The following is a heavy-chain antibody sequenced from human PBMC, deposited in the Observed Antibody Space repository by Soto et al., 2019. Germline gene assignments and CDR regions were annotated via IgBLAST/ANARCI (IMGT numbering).Heavy chain of an antibody. V-gene: IGHV3-66*01. CDR3: CGPSTVTINWFFDL. CDR1: GFIVSSNY. D-gene: IGHD4-17*01. J-gene: IGHJ2*01. CDR2: MYGGGGT. Sequence: EVQLVESGGGLVQPGGSLRLSCAASGFIVSSNYMSWVRQAPGKGLEWVSVMYGGGGTNYADSVKGRFIVSRDSSTNTLFLQMNNLRAEDTAVYYCCGPSTVTINWFFDLWGRGTLVTVSS.